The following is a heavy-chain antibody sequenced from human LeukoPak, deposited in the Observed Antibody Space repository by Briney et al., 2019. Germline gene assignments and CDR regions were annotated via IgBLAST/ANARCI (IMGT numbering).Heavy chain of an antibody. D-gene: IGHD2-2*01. CDR3: ARDIVVVPAAVSNWFDP. Sequence: ASVKVSCKASGYTFTGYYMHWVRQAPGQGLEWMGWVNPNSGGTNYAQKFRGRVTMTRDTSISTAYMELSRLRSDDTAVYYCARDIVVVPAAVSNWFDPWGQGTLVTVSS. CDR1: GYTFTGYY. V-gene: IGHV1-2*02. J-gene: IGHJ5*02. CDR2: VNPNSGGT.